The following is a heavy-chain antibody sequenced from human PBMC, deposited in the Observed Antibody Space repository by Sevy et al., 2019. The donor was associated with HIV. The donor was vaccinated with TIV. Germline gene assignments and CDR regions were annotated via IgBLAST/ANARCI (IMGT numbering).Heavy chain of an antibody. J-gene: IGHJ3*01. V-gene: IGHV3-48*03. D-gene: IGHD3-22*01. CDR3: ARDIDSSGYSYAFDL. CDR2: ISPSGHAI. CDR1: GFIFSNYE. Sequence: GGSLRLSCKASGFIFSNYEMNWVRQAPGKGLEWVSYISPSGHAIYYADSVKGRFTVSRDNAKNSLYLKMNSLSGDDTALYYCARDIDSSGYSYAFDLWGQGTMVTVSS.